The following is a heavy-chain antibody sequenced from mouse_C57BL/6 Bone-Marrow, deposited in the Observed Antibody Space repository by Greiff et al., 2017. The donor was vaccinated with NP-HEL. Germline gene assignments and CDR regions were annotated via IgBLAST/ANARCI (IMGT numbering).Heavy chain of an antibody. CDR2: IYPSDSET. D-gene: IGHD4-1*01. V-gene: IGHV1-61*01. Sequence: QVQLQQPGAELVRPGSSVKLSCKASGYTFTSYWMDWVKQRPGQGLEWIGNIYPSDSETHYNQKFKDKATLTVDKSSSTAYMQLSSLTSEDSAVYYCARELGGCVDYWGQGTTLTVSS. J-gene: IGHJ2*01. CDR3: ARELGGCVDY. CDR1: GYTFTSYW.